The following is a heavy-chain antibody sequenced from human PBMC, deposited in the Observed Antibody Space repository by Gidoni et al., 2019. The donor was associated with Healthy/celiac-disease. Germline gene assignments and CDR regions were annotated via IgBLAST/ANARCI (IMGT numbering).Heavy chain of an antibody. V-gene: IGHV4-39*01. D-gene: IGHD2-21*02. CDR3: ARYIVVVTASPYYFDY. CDR1: GGSISSRSYY. Sequence: QLQLQESGPGLVKPSETLSLTCTVSGGSISSRSYYWGWIRPPPGKGLEWIGSIYYSGSTYYNPSLKSRVTISVDTSKNQFSLKLSSVTAADTAVYYCARYIVVVTASPYYFDYWGQGTLVTVSS. CDR2: IYYSGST. J-gene: IGHJ4*02.